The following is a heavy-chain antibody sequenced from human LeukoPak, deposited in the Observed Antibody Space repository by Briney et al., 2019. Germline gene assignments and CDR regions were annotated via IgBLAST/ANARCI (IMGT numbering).Heavy chain of an antibody. CDR3: GRDFWGSIDH. J-gene: IGHJ4*02. CDR2: INNDGHTT. Sequence: PGGSLRLSCAVSGFTFSTYGMNWVRQAPGKGLVWVSPINNDGHTTVYADSVKGRFTISRDNAKNTLYLQMNSLRAEDTAVYYCGRDFWGSIDHWGQGTLATVSS. D-gene: IGHD3-16*01. CDR1: GFTFSTYG. V-gene: IGHV3-74*01.